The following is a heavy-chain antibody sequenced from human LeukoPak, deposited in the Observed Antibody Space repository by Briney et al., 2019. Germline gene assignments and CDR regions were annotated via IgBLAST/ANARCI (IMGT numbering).Heavy chain of an antibody. CDR2: MNPNSGNT. J-gene: IGHJ6*02. CDR1: GDTFTSYD. Sequence: ASVKVSCKASGDTFTSYDINWVRQATGQGLEWMGWMNPNSGNTGYAQKFQGRVTMTRNTSISTAYMELSSLRSEDTAVYYCARTYGSGITDYGMDVWGQGTTVTVSS. V-gene: IGHV1-8*01. D-gene: IGHD3-10*01. CDR3: ARTYGSGITDYGMDV.